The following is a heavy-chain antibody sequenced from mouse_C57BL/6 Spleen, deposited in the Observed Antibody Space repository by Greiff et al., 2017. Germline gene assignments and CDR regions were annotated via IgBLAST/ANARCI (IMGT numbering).Heavy chain of an antibody. J-gene: IGHJ2*01. CDR2: IDPEDGET. CDR1: GFNIKDYY. V-gene: IGHV14-2*01. CDR3: AREGQTGRVFNY. Sequence: EVQLQQSGAELVKPGASVKLSCTASGFNIKDYYMHWVKQRTEQGLEWIGRIDPEDGETKYAPKFQGKATITADPSSNTAYLQLSSRTTEDTAVYCGAREGQTGRVFNYGGQGTTLTVSS.